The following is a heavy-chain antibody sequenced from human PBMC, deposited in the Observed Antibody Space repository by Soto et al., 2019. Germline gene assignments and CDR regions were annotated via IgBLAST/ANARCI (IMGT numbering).Heavy chain of an antibody. CDR3: ARDHPHSYGVYYFDY. J-gene: IGHJ4*02. CDR1: GGSISNYD. V-gene: IGHV4-59*01. CDR2: IYSSGST. Sequence: SETLSLTCTVSGGSISNYDWNWIRLSPGKGLEWIGYIYSSGSTHYNPSLQNRVTISIDTSKNQVSLKVNSVTAADTAVYYCARDHPHSYGVYYFDYWGQGTPVT. D-gene: IGHD5-18*01.